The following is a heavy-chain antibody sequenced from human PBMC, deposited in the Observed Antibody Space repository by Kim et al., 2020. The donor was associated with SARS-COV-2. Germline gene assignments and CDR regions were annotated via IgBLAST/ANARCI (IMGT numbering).Heavy chain of an antibody. J-gene: IGHJ4*01. CDR1: GGSISSSTYY. V-gene: IGHV4-39*01. D-gene: IGHD3-22*01. Sequence: SETLSLTCTVSGGSISSSTYYWAWIRQPPGKGLEWIGDISYTGTTYYNASLKSRVIMSVDTSKNQFSLRLSSVTAADTALYYCATSYYDSSGYYPNYFD. CDR2: ISYTGTT. CDR3: ATSYYDSSGYYPNYFD.